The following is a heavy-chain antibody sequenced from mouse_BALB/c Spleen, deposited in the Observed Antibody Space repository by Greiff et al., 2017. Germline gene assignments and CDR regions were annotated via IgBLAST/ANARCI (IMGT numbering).Heavy chain of an antibody. CDR2: IYPYNGGT. J-gene: IGHJ2*01. CDR1: GYTFTDYN. CDR3: ARGGYGPYYFDY. Sequence: VQLQQSGPELVKPGASVKISCKASGYTFTDYNMHWVKQSHGKSLEWIGYIYPYNGGTGYNQKFKSKATLTVDNSSSTAYMELRSLTSEDSAVYYCARGGYGPYYFDYWGQGTTLTVSS. V-gene: IGHV1S29*02. D-gene: IGHD1-1*02.